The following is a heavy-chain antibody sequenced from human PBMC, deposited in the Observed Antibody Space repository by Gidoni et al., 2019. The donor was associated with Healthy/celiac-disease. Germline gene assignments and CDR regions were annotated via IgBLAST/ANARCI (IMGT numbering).Heavy chain of an antibody. D-gene: IGHD2-15*01. CDR1: GLTFSSYA. J-gene: IGHJ4*02. Sequence: EAQLLASGGGLVQPGGSLRPTCAASGLTFSSYAMSWVRQAPGQGLEWVTAISGSGGSTYYADSVKGRFTISRDNSKNTLYLQMNSLRAEDTAVYYCVRDSHRDWGQGTLVTVSS. V-gene: IGHV3-23*01. CDR3: VRDSHRD. CDR2: ISGSGGST.